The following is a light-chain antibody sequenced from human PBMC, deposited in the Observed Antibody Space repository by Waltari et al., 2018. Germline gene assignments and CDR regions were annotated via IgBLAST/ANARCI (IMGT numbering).Light chain of an antibody. CDR2: AIS. CDR3: QQSVTTPYT. CDR1: QNINDH. J-gene: IGKJ2*01. Sequence: DIQMTQSPSSLSASVGDRVTITCRASQNINDHFNWYQQKPGRAPKPLIYAISTLQSGVPSRFSGGGYETDFTLTIGSLQSEDFATYYCQQSVTTPYTFGQGTKLEIK. V-gene: IGKV1-39*01.